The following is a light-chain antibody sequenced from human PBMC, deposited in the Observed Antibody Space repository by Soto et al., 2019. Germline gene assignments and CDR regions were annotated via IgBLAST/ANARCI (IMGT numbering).Light chain of an antibody. CDR1: EIVSSIY. Sequence: EIVLTHSPCTLSLSAVERATLSCRASEIVSSIYLSCYQQKPGQAPRLLLHGASSRATGIPDRFSGSGSGTDFTLTISRLEPEDFAVYYCQQYGSSPQTFGQGTKVDI. V-gene: IGKV3-20*01. CDR3: QQYGSSPQT. CDR2: GAS. J-gene: IGKJ1*01.